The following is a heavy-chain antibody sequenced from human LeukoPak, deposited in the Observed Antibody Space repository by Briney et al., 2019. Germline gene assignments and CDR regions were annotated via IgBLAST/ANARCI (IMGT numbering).Heavy chain of an antibody. CDR2: IYYSGST. V-gene: IGHV4-61*01. CDR1: GGSVSSGSYY. J-gene: IGHJ4*02. Sequence: SETLSLTCTVSGGSVSSGSYYWNWIRQPPGKGLEWIGYIYYSGSTNYNPSLKSRVTISVDTSKNQFSLKLSSVTAADTAVYYCASTPSGSSAWYYFDKWGQGTLVTVSS. CDR3: ASTPSGSSAWYYFDK. D-gene: IGHD6-19*01.